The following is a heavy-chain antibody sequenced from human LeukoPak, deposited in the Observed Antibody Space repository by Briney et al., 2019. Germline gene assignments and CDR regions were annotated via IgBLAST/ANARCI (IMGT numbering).Heavy chain of an antibody. D-gene: IGHD3-10*01. CDR1: GFTFSNAW. CDR2: IKSKTDGGTT. CDR3: TTSTMVWGMVSDY. Sequence: GGSLRLSCAASGFTFSNAWMSWVRQAPGKGLEWVGRIKSKTDGGTTDYAAPVKGRFTISRDDSKNTLYLQMNSLKTEDTAVYYCTTSTMVWGMVSDYWGQGTLVTVSS. V-gene: IGHV3-15*01. J-gene: IGHJ4*02.